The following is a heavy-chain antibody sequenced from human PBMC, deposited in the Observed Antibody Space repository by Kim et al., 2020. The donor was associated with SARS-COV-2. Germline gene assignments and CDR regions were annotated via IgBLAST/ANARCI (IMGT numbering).Heavy chain of an antibody. J-gene: IGHJ6*03. CDR3: ASLPTRYYYYYMDV. Sequence: TPSLKSRVTISVETSKNQFSLRLSSVTAADTAVYYCASLPTRYYYYYMDVWGKGTTVTVSS. V-gene: IGHV4-34*01. D-gene: IGHD2-2*01.